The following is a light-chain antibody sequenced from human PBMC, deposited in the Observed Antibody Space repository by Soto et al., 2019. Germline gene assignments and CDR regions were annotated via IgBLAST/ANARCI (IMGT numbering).Light chain of an antibody. CDR2: GAS. J-gene: IGKJ4*01. V-gene: IGKV3D-15*01. Sequence: EIVMTQSPATLSVSPGERATLSCRASQRVSSNLAWYQQKPGQAPRRLIYGASTRAPGIAARFSGSGSGTEFTLTISRLQSEDFAVYYCQQYNNWPLTFGGGTKVEIK. CDR1: QRVSSN. CDR3: QQYNNWPLT.